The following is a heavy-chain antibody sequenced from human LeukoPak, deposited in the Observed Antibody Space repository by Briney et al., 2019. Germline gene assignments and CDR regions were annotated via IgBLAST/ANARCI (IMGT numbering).Heavy chain of an antibody. V-gene: IGHV1-46*01. D-gene: IGHD5-24*01. Sequence: ASVKVSCKASKYSFITYDIHWVRQAPGQGLEWMGKINLSSGKTTYTQRSQGRVTLTTNTSTDTVYMELTSLTFHDTAVFFCASKFRDGYNSYFEHWGQGILVTVSS. CDR2: INLSSGKT. CDR1: KYSFITYD. CDR3: ASKFRDGYNSYFEH. J-gene: IGHJ4*02.